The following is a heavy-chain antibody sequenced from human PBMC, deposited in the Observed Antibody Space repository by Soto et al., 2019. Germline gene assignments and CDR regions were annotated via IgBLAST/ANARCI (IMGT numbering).Heavy chain of an antibody. J-gene: IGHJ5*02. Sequence: QLQLQESGPGLVKPSETLSLTCTVSGISINSSTYYWTWIRQPPGKGLEWIGNVYYRGRTSYNPSLKSRVTISIVSSKKQFSLKLSSVTAADTAVYYCAGTFSGSGLDPWGQGTLVTVSS. CDR3: AGTFSGSGLDP. V-gene: IGHV4-39*07. CDR1: GISINSSTYY. CDR2: VYYRGRT. D-gene: IGHD2-15*01.